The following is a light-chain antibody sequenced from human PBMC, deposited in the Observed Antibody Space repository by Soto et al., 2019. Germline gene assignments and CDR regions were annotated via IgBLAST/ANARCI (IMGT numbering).Light chain of an antibody. Sequence: DIQITQSPPTLSASVGDRVTITCRASQTFHTWVAWYQQHPGKAPKLLIYDTSSLGSGVPSRFSGSESGTDFTLTISSLQPDDFATYFCLQYDSYYTCGHGTKGDIK. J-gene: IGKJ1*01. CDR3: LQYDSYYT. CDR1: QTFHTW. CDR2: DTS. V-gene: IGKV1-5*01.